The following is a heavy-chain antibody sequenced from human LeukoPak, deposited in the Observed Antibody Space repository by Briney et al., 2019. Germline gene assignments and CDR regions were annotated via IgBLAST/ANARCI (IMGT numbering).Heavy chain of an antibody. V-gene: IGHV1-18*01. CDR1: GCTFTSYG. CDR3: ARWGGYQLLQRNFDY. D-gene: IGHD2-2*01. Sequence: ASVKVSCKASGCTFTSYGISWVRQAPGQGLEWMGWISAYNGNTNYAQKLQGRVTMTTDTSTSTAYMELRSLRSDDTAVYYCARWGGYQLLQRNFDYWGQGTLVTVSS. CDR2: ISAYNGNT. J-gene: IGHJ4*02.